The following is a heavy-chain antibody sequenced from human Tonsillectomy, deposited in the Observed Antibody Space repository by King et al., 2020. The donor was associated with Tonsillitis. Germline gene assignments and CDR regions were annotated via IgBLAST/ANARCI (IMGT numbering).Heavy chain of an antibody. J-gene: IGHJ6*02. D-gene: IGHD1-26*01. CDR3: AKGWEIGYYYYGMDV. V-gene: IGHV3-23*04. CDR1: GFTFRSYA. Sequence: VQLVESGGGLVQPGGSLRLSCAASGFTFRSYAMTWVRQAPGKGLEWVSAIDSSGGNTYYADSVKGRFTISRDNSKNTLHLQMNSLRDDDAAIYYCAKGWEIGYYYYGMDVWGQGNTVTVSS. CDR2: IDSSGGNT.